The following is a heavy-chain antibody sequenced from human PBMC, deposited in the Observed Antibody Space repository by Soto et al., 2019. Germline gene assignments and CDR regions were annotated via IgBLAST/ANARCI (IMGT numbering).Heavy chain of an antibody. CDR3: ARAGSYYDSSGYFSYYFDY. Sequence: SETLSLTCAVSGGSISSSNWWSWVRQPPGKGLEWIGEIYHSGSTNYNPSLKSRVTISVDKSKNQFSLKLSSVTAADTAVYYCARAGSYYDSSGYFSYYFDYWGQGTLVTVSS. D-gene: IGHD3-22*01. V-gene: IGHV4-4*02. CDR1: GGSISSSNW. CDR2: IYHSGST. J-gene: IGHJ4*02.